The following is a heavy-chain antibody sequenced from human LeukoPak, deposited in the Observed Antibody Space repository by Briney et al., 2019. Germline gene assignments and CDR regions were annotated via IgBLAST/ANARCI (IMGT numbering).Heavy chain of an antibody. V-gene: IGHV3-7*01. CDR1: GFTFSSYW. Sequence: PGGSLRLSCAASGFTFSSYWMSWVRQAPGKGLEWVANIKQDGSEKYYVDSVKGRFTISRDNAKNSLYLQMNSLRAEDTAVYYCARYCSSTSCYTGAFDIWGQGTMVTVSS. CDR3: ARYCSSTSCYTGAFDI. CDR2: IKQDGSEK. D-gene: IGHD2-2*02. J-gene: IGHJ3*02.